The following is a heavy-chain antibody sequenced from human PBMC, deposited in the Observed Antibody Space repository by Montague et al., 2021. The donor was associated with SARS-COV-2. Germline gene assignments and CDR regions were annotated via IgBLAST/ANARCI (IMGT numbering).Heavy chain of an antibody. V-gene: IGHV4-39*01. D-gene: IGHD3-10*01. J-gene: IGHJ4*02. CDR1: GGSITDRGYY. Sequence: SETLSLTCNVSGGSITDRGYYWAWIRQSPGRGLEWLGAPYYNGKTYYNPSLKSRITISADTSRNQFSLNLNSVTAADTAVYFCARPMVLGLPGDHWGQGTLVVVSS. CDR3: ARPMVLGLPGDH. CDR2: PYYNGKT.